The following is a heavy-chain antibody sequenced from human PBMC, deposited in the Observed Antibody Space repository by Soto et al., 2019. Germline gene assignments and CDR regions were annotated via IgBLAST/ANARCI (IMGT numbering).Heavy chain of an antibody. J-gene: IGHJ6*02. CDR2: IWFDGGRR. D-gene: IGHD5-18*01. Sequence: QLVESGGGVVQPGGSLRLSCSATPSAFTFSNHGMHWVRQTPGKGLEWLAVIWFDGGRRYYAASVKGRFTISRDNSESTLYLQMNSLSDEDPGVYYCPSSGRGDFTSVVRSFNYALDVWGQGTTVAVSS. CDR1: AFTFSNHG. V-gene: IGHV3-33*01. CDR3: PSSGRGDFTSVVRSFNYALDV.